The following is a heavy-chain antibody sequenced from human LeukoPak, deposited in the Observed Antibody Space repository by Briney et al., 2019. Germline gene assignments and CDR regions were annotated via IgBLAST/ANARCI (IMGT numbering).Heavy chain of an antibody. CDR3: ASGFRYGHY. CDR2: INSDGSST. Sequence: GGSLRLSCTASGFTFSSYWMHWVRQAPGKGLVWVSRINSDGSSTSYADSVKGRFTISRDNARNTLYLQMNSLRAEDTAVYYCASGFRYGHYWGQGTLVTVSS. D-gene: IGHD3-9*01. J-gene: IGHJ4*02. CDR1: GFTFSSYW. V-gene: IGHV3-74*01.